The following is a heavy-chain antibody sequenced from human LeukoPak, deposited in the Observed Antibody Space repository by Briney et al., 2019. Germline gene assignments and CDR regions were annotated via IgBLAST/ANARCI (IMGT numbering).Heavy chain of an antibody. D-gene: IGHD1-14*01. J-gene: IGHJ5*02. V-gene: IGHV4-59*01. CDR2: IYYSGST. Sequence: PSQTLSLTCTVSGGSISSYYWSWIRQPPGKGLEWIGYIYYSGSTNYNPSLKSRVTISVDTSKNQFSLKLSSVTAADTAVYYCAAIKTTVSLRFDPWGQGTLVTVSS. CDR3: AAIKTTVSLRFDP. CDR1: GGSISSYY.